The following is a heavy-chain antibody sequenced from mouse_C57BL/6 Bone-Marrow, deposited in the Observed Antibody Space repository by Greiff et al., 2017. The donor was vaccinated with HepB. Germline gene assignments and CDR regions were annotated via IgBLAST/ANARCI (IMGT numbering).Heavy chain of an antibody. V-gene: IGHV1-63*01. J-gene: IGHJ4*01. CDR2: IYPGGGYT. Sequence: VKLQESGAELVRPGTSVKMSCKASGYTFTNYWIGWAKQRPGHGLEWIGDIYPGGGYTNYNEKFKGKATLTADKSSSTAYMQFSSLTSEDSAIYYCARGSLLPRYYYAMDYWGQGTSVTVSS. CDR1: GYTFTNYW. CDR3: ARGSLLPRYYYAMDY. D-gene: IGHD2-3*01.